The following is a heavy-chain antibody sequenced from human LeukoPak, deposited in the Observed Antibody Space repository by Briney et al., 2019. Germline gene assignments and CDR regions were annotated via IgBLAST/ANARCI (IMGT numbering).Heavy chain of an antibody. CDR1: GGSISSYY. Sequence: SETLSLTCTVSGGSISSYYWSWIRQPPGKGLEWIGYIYYSGSTNYNPSLKSRVTISVDTSKNQFSLKLSSVTAADTAVYYCAKRIAPGLFDLWGRGTLVTVSS. V-gene: IGHV4-59*08. D-gene: IGHD6-13*01. CDR3: AKRIAPGLFDL. J-gene: IGHJ2*01. CDR2: IYYSGST.